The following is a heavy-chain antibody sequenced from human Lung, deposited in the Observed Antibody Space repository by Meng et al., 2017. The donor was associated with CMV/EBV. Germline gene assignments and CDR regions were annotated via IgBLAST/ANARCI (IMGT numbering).Heavy chain of an antibody. J-gene: IGHJ4*02. CDR2: ISWDGGST. CDR1: GFTFDDYN. V-gene: IGHV3-43*01. D-gene: IGHD1-26*01. CDR3: ATDRYSGSYSDPGYFDY. Sequence: SCAASGFTFDDYNMHWVRQAPGKGLEWVSLISWDGGSTYYADSVKGRFTISRDNSKNSLYLQMNSLRTEDTALYYCATDRYSGSYSDPGYFDYWXQGTXVTVSS.